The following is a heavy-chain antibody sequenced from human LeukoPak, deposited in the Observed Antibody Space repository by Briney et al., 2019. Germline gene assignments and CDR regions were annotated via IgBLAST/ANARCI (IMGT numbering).Heavy chain of an antibody. CDR3: ASRAYCGGDCSQYFQH. Sequence: SETLSLTCAVYGGSFSGYYWSWIRQPPGKGLEWIGEINHSGSTNYNPSLKSRVTISVDTSKNHFSLKLSSVTAADTAVYYCASRAYCGGDCSQYFQHWGQGTLVTVSS. D-gene: IGHD2-21*02. J-gene: IGHJ1*01. CDR1: GGSFSGYY. V-gene: IGHV4-34*01. CDR2: INHSGST.